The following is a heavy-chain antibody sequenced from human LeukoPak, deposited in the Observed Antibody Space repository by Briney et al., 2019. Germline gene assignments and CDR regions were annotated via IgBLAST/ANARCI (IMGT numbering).Heavy chain of an antibody. CDR3: ARDIFLGRGNAFDI. CDR2: IYYSGST. J-gene: IGHJ3*02. D-gene: IGHD3-3*01. V-gene: IGHV4-39*07. CDR1: GGSISSYY. Sequence: PSETLSLTCSVSGGSISSYYWSWIRQPPGKGLEWIGSIYYSGSTYYNPSLKSRVTISVDTSKNQFSLKLSSVTADDTAVYYCARDIFLGRGNAFDIWGQGTMVAVSS.